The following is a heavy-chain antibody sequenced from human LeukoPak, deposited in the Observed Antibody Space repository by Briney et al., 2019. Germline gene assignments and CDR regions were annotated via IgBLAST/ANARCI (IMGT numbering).Heavy chain of an antibody. CDR2: ISWNSGSI. V-gene: IGHV3-9*01. Sequence: GGSLRLSCAASGFTFDDYAIHWVRQAPGKGLEWVSGISWNSGSIGYADSVKGRFTISRDNAKNSLYLQMNSLRAEDTALYYCARGDDYYYYGMDVWGQGTTVTVSS. CDR1: GFTFDDYA. CDR3: ARGDDYYYYGMDV. D-gene: IGHD3-10*01. J-gene: IGHJ6*02.